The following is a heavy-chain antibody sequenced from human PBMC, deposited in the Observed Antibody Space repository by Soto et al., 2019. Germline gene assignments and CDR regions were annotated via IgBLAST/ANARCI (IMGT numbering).Heavy chain of an antibody. CDR3: ARISSSGLWFGESLAFDI. J-gene: IGHJ3*02. CDR2: IYYSGST. CDR1: GGSISSGDYY. Sequence: SETLSLTCTVSGGSISSGDYYWSWVRQPPGKGLEWIGYIYYSGSTYYNPSLKSRVTISVDTSKNQFSLKLSSVTAADTAVYYCARISSSGLWFGESLAFDIWGQGTMVTVSS. V-gene: IGHV4-30-4*01. D-gene: IGHD3-10*01.